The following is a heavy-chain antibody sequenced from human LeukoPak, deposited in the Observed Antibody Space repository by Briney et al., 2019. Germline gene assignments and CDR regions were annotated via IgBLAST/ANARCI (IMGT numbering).Heavy chain of an antibody. J-gene: IGHJ4*02. D-gene: IGHD3-9*01. CDR1: GYTFTSYG. Sequence: GASVKVSCKASGYTFTSYGISWVRQAPGQGLEWMGWISAYNGNTNHAQKLQGRVTMTTDTSTSTAYMELRSLRSDDTAVYYCARADVLRYFDWLNPFDYWGQGTLVTVSS. V-gene: IGHV1-18*01. CDR2: ISAYNGNT. CDR3: ARADVLRYFDWLNPFDY.